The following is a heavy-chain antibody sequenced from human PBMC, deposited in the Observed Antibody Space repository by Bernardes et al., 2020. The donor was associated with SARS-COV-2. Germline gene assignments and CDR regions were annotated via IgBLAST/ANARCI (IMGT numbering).Heavy chain of an antibody. CDR1: GFTFSSYA. J-gene: IGHJ1*01. V-gene: IGHV3-23*01. CDR3: AKGVLRYFDWPRDFQH. D-gene: IGHD3-9*01. CDR2: ISCSGGST. Sequence: GGSLRLSCAASGFTFSSYAMSWVRQAPGKGLEWVSAISCSGGSTYYADSVKGRFTISRDNSKNTLYLQMNSLRAEDTAVYYCAKGVLRYFDWPRDFQHWGQGTLVTVSS.